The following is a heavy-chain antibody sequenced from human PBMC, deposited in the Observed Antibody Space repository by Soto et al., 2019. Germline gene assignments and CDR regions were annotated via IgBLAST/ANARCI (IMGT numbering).Heavy chain of an antibody. CDR3: ARVRGGYANFDY. CDR2: INHSGST. D-gene: IGHD5-12*01. J-gene: IGHJ4*02. CDR1: GGSFSGYY. V-gene: IGHV4-34*01. Sequence: QVQLQQWGAGLLKPSETLSLTCAVYGGSFSGYYWSWIRQPPGKGLEWIGEINHSGSTNYNPSLKSRVTISVDTFKNQFSLTLSSVTAADTAVYYCARVRGGYANFDYGGQGTLVTVSS.